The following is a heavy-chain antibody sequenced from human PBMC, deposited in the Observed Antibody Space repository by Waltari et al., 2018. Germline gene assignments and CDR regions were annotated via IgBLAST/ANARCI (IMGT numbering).Heavy chain of an antibody. V-gene: IGHV3-53*01. CDR2: IYSGGST. D-gene: IGHD3-10*01. CDR3: ARGATTMVRGVINYYFDY. CDR1: GFTVSSNY. Sequence: EVQLVESGGGLIQPGGSLRLSCAASGFTVSSNYMSWVRQAPGKGLEWVSVIYSGGSTYDADSVKGRFTISRDNSKNTLYLQMNSLRAEDTAVYYCARGATTMVRGVINYYFDYWGQGTLVTVSS. J-gene: IGHJ4*02.